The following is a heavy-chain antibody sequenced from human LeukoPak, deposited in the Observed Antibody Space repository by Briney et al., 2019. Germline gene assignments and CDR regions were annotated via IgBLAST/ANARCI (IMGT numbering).Heavy chain of an antibody. CDR1: GYTFTSYD. J-gene: IGHJ6*02. D-gene: IGHD3-3*01. Sequence: ASVKVSCKTSGYTFTSYDINWVRQATGQGLEWMGWMNPNSGNTGYAQKFQGRVTMTRNTSISTVYMELSSLRSEDTAVYYCARGPVTHYDFWSGYSRNYYYGMDVWGQGTTVTVSS. CDR3: ARGPVTHYDFWSGYSRNYYYGMDV. CDR2: MNPNSGNT. V-gene: IGHV1-8*01.